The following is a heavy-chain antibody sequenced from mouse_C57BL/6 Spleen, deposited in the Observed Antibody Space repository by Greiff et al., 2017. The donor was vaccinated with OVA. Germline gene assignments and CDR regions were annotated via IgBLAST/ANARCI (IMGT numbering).Heavy chain of an antibody. CDR1: GYTFTSYW. V-gene: IGHV1-64*01. CDR3: ARSRLPPDY. D-gene: IGHD2-4*01. Sequence: VKLQESGAELVKPGASVKLSCKASGYTFTSYWMHWVKQRPGQGLEWIGMIHPNSGSTNYNEKFKSKATLTVDKSSSTAYMQLSSLTSEDSAVYYCARSRLPPDYWGQGTTLTVSS. J-gene: IGHJ2*01. CDR2: IHPNSGST.